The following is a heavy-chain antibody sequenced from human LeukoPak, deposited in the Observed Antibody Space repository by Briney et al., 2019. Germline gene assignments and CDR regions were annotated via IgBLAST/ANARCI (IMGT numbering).Heavy chain of an antibody. Sequence: ASLKVSCTASAYTFTGYYLHWVRQAPGQGPEWVGWIDPNNGDTDYAQEFQGRVTMTRVRSISTAYMELSRLTSDDTAVYYCARRSRNGLDAFDIWGQGTMVTVSS. CDR1: AYTFTGYY. D-gene: IGHD2-8*01. J-gene: IGHJ3*02. CDR2: IDPNNGDT. CDR3: ARRSRNGLDAFDI. V-gene: IGHV1-2*02.